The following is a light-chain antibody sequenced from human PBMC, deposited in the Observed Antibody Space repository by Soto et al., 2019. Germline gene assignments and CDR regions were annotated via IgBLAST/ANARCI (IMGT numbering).Light chain of an antibody. J-gene: IGLJ3*02. CDR3: AAWDDSRFWV. CDR1: SSNIGDNT. Sequence: QSVLTQPPSASGTPGQRVTISCSGGSSNIGDNTVNWYHQLPGTAPKLLIYSNNQRPSGVPDRFSGSKSGTSASLAISGLQSDDEADYYCAAWDDSRFWVFGGGTKVTVL. CDR2: SNN. V-gene: IGLV1-44*01.